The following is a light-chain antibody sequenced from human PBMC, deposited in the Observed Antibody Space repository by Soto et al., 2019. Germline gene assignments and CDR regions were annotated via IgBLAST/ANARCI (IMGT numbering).Light chain of an antibody. Sequence: DIHMTQSPSTLSASVGDRVTITCRASQNINSWLAWYQQKPGKAPKLLIYKASTLKSGVPSRFSGSGSGTEFTLTISSLQPDDFATYYCQQYNSYSITFGQGTRLEI. CDR3: QQYNSYSIT. J-gene: IGKJ5*01. CDR1: QNINSW. V-gene: IGKV1-5*03. CDR2: KAS.